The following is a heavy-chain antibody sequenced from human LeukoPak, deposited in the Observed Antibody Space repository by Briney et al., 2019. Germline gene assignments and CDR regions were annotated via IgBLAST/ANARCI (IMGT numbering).Heavy chain of an antibody. CDR2: ISGSGGST. CDR3: AKVGPCSSTSCYYYYYYGMDV. Sequence: GGSLRLSCAASGFTFSSYAMSWVRQAPGQGLEWVSAISGSGGSTYYADSVKGRFTISRDNAKNTLYLQMNSLRAEDTAVYYCAKVGPCSSTSCYYYYYYGMDVWGQGTTVTVSS. D-gene: IGHD2-2*01. CDR1: GFTFSSYA. V-gene: IGHV3-23*01. J-gene: IGHJ6*02.